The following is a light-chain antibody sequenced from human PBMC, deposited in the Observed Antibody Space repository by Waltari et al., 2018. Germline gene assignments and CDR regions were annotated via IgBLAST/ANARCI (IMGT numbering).Light chain of an antibody. V-gene: IGKV1-8*01. CDR3: QQYYSYPPT. CDR1: QGISSY. Sequence: AIRITQSPSSPSASTGDRVTLTCRASQGISSYLAWYQQKPGKAPKLLIYAASTLQSGVPARFSGSGSVTDFTLTISCLQSEDFATYYCQQYYSYPPTFGQGTKLEIK. CDR2: AAS. J-gene: IGKJ2*01.